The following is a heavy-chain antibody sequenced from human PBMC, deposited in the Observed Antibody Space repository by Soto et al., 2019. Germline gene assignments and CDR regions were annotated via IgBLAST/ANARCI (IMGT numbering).Heavy chain of an antibody. CDR3: ARSSPPYYYYYGMDV. CDR1: GGSFSGYY. D-gene: IGHD6-6*01. J-gene: IGHJ6*02. Sequence: PSETLSLTCAVYGGSFSGYYWTWIRQPPGTGLEWIGEINHSGSTNYNPSLKSRVTISVDTSKNQFSLKLSSVTAADTAVYYCARSSPPYYYYYGMDVWGQGTTVTVSS. CDR2: INHSGST. V-gene: IGHV4-34*01.